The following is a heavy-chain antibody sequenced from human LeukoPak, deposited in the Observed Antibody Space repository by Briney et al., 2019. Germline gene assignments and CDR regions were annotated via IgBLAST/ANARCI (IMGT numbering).Heavy chain of an antibody. CDR1: GGSISTYY. CDR3: ARDKAHSYGRYFDP. D-gene: IGHD5-18*01. J-gene: IGHJ5*02. CDR2: ISYGNT. Sequence: SETLSLTCSVSGGSISTYYWNWIRQTPGKGLEWIGHISYGNTDYNPSLKSRVTISVDTSENQFSLKLTSVTAADTAVYYCARDKAHSYGRYFDPWGQGALVTVS. V-gene: IGHV4-59*01.